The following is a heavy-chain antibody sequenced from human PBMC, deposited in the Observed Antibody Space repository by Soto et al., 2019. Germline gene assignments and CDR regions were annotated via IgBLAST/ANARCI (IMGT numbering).Heavy chain of an antibody. CDR3: ATCGSRYYCSSTIPFDY. CDR1: GYTLTELS. D-gene: IGHD2-2*01. CDR2: FDPEDGET. J-gene: IGHJ4*02. V-gene: IGHV1-24*01. Sequence: ASVKVSCKVSGYTLTELSMHWVRQAPGKGHEWMGGFDPEDGETIYAQKFQGRVTMTEDTSTDTAYMELSSLRSEDTAVYYCATCGSRYYCSSTIPFDYWGQGTLVTVSS.